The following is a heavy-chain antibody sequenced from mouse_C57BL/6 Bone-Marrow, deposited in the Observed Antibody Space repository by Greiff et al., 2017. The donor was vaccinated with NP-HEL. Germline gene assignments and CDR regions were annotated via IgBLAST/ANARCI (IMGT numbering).Heavy chain of an antibody. CDR1: GFTFSSYA. J-gene: IGHJ1*03. CDR3: ARDRDTTVVGYWYFDV. Sequence: EVMLVESGGGLVKPGGSLKLSCAASGFTFSSYAMSWVRQTPEKRLEWVATISDGGSYTYYPDNVKGRFTISRDNAKNNLYLQMSHLKSEDTAMYYCARDRDTTVVGYWYFDVWGTGTTVTVSS. CDR2: ISDGGSYT. V-gene: IGHV5-4*01. D-gene: IGHD1-1*01.